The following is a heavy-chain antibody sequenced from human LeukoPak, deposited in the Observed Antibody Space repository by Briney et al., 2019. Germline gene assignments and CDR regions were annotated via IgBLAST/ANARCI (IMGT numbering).Heavy chain of an antibody. Sequence: PSETLSLTCAVYGGSFSGYYWSWIRQPPGKGLEWIGEINHSGSTNYNPSLKSRVTISVDTSKNQFSLKLSSVTAADTAVYYCARVIPLIEXSGYAPGFAFDIWGQGTMVTVSS. D-gene: IGHD3-3*01. V-gene: IGHV4-34*01. CDR2: INHSGST. CDR1: GGSFSGYY. CDR3: ARVIPLIEXSGYAPGFAFDI. J-gene: IGHJ3*02.